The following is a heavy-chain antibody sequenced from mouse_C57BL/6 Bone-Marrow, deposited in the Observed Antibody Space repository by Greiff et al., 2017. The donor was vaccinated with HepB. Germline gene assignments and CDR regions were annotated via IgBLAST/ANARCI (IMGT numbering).Heavy chain of an antibody. CDR1: GYTFTDYY. CDR3: ARWAEGGSSSWFAY. Sequence: QVQLKESGPELVKPGASVKISCKASGYTFTDYYINWVKQRPGQGLEWIGWIFPGSGSTYYNEKFKGKATLTVDKSSSTAYMLLSSLTSEDSAVYFCARWAEGGSSSWFAYWGQGTLVTVSA. V-gene: IGHV1-75*01. J-gene: IGHJ3*01. D-gene: IGHD1-1*01. CDR2: IFPGSGST.